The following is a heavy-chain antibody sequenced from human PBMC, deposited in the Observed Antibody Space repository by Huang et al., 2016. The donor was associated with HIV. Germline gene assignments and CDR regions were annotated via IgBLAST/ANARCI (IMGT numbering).Heavy chain of an antibody. CDR2: LMPVFDSP. D-gene: IGHD4-4*01. V-gene: IGHV1-69*13. Sequence: QVQLLQSGAEVKKPGSSVKVSCKASGGPFRSYSIAWVRQAPGPGFEWMASLMPVFDSPNYAQKLQGRVRVTADESTSTVYMELRDLRPDDTAVYFCARGSLEYSVSSSLDYWGQGTHVTVSS. CDR3: ARGSLEYSVSSSLDY. J-gene: IGHJ4*02. CDR1: GGPFRSYS.